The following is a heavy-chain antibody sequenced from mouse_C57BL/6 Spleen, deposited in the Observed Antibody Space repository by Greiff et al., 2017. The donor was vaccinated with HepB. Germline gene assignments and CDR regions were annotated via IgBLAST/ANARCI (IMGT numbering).Heavy chain of an antibody. CDR1: GFTFSDYG. D-gene: IGHD1-1*01. V-gene: IGHV5-17*01. CDR3: ARYYYGSSPYAMDY. J-gene: IGHJ4*01. Sequence: EVKLVESGGGLVKPGGSLKLSCAASGFTFSDYGMHWVRQAPEKGLERVAYISSGSSTIYYADTVKGRFTISRDNAKNTLFLQMTSLRSEDTAMYYCARYYYGSSPYAMDYWGQGTSVTVSS. CDR2: ISSGSSTI.